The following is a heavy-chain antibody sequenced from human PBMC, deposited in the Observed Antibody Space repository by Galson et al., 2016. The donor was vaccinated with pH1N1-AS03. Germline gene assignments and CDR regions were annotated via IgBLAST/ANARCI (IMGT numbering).Heavy chain of an antibody. V-gene: IGHV3-64*01. D-gene: IGHD4/OR15-4a*01. Sequence: SLRLSCAVGGFTFSSYAMFWLRQAPGKGLEYVSAISGNGFSTYYANYVKDRFTVSRDNSKNTLYLQMGSLRVEDMAVYYCARGPVSYANYGFPPPDYLGQGTLVTVSS. CDR1: GFTFSSYA. CDR2: ISGNGFST. CDR3: ARGPVSYANYGFPPPDY. J-gene: IGHJ4*02.